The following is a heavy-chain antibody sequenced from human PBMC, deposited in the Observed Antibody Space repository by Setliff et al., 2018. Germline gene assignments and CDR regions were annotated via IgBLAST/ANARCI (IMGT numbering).Heavy chain of an antibody. Sequence: SVKVSCKASGGTFRSYAISWVRQAPGQGLEWMGRIMPIFGSTNYAQNFQGRVTITADKSTSTAYMALSSLRSEDSAVYYCARDRGGTAIANWFDRWGQGTLVTVSS. CDR2: IMPIFGST. D-gene: IGHD2-21*01. V-gene: IGHV1-69*06. CDR1: GGTFRSYA. CDR3: ARDRGGTAIANWFDR. J-gene: IGHJ5*02.